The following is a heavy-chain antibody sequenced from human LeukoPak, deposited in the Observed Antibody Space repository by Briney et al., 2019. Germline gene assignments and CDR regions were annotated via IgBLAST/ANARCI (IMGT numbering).Heavy chain of an antibody. CDR1: GFTFSDHY. V-gene: IGHV3-72*01. CDR2: SRNRAKSYTA. Sequence: PGGSLRLSCAVSGFTFSDHYMDWVRLAPGKGLEWVGRSRNRAKSYTAEYAASVRGRFTISRDDSKNSLYLQMSSLKIEDTAVYYCVRGYNSFDSWGQGTLVTVSS. CDR3: VRGYNSFDS. D-gene: IGHD5-24*01. J-gene: IGHJ4*02.